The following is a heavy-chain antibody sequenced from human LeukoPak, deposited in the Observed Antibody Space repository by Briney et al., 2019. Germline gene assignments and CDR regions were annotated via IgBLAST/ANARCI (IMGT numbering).Heavy chain of an antibody. CDR1: GYTFSSYD. CDR2: MNPNSGNT. J-gene: IGHJ4*02. CDR3: AGTLRRHCSGGSCYSPHLDN. Sequence: ASVKVSCKASGYTFSSYDINWVRQATGQGLEWMGWMNPNSGNTGYAQNFQGRVTMTRDTSITTAYMELSGLRSEDTAVYYCAGTLRRHCSGGSCYSPHLDNWGQGTLVTVSS. D-gene: IGHD2-15*01. V-gene: IGHV1-8*01.